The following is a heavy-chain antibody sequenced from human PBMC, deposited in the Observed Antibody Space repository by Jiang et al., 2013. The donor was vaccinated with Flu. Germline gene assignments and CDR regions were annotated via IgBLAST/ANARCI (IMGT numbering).Heavy chain of an antibody. D-gene: IGHD3-9*01. CDR2: INHSGST. CDR1: GGSFSGYY. Sequence: LKPSETLSLTCAVYGGSFSGYYWSWIRQPPGKGLEWIGEINHSGSTNYNPSLKSRVTISVDTSKNQFSLKLSSVTAADTAVYYCARLWTYYDILTGHDAFDIWGQGTMVTVSS. CDR3: ARLWTYYDILTGHDAFDI. V-gene: IGHV4-34*01. J-gene: IGHJ3*02.